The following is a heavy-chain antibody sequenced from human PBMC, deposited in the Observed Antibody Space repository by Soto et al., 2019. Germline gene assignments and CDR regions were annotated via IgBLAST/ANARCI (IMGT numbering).Heavy chain of an antibody. CDR3: ARDPPDFLSASDY. J-gene: IGHJ4*02. Sequence: LSLTCAISGDSVSNNGATWNWIRQSPPRGLEWLGRAYYRSRWIYDYAMSVKSRISINPDTSKNQVSLQLNSVTPADTAVYYCARDPPDFLSASDYWGRGTLVTVSS. CDR2: AYYRSRWIY. V-gene: IGHV6-1*01. CDR1: GDSVSNNGAT. D-gene: IGHD6-19*01.